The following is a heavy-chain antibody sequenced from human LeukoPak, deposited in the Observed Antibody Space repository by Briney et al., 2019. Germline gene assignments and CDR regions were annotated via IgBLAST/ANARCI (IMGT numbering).Heavy chain of an antibody. J-gene: IGHJ4*02. CDR2: MNPNSGNT. V-gene: IGHV1-8*01. CDR3: ARGRAAAGIRLFVY. Sequence: ASVKVSCKASGYTFTCYDINWVRQATGQGLEWMGWMNPNSGNTGYAQKFQGRVTMTRNTSISTAYMELSSLRSEDTAVYYCARGRAAAGIRLFVYWGQGTLVTVSS. D-gene: IGHD6-13*01. CDR1: GYTFTCYD.